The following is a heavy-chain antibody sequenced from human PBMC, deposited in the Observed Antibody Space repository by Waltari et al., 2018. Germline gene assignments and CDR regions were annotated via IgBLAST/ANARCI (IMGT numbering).Heavy chain of an antibody. V-gene: IGHV4-34*01. D-gene: IGHD3-3*01. CDR2: INHSGST. CDR1: GGSFSVYY. J-gene: IGHJ6*02. CDR3: SRGPPYYDFWSGKYGMDV. Sequence: QVQLQQWGAGLLKPSGTLSLTCAVYGGSFSVYYWSWIRMPPVKGLEWIGEINHSGSTNYNPSLKSRVTITVDTSKNQFSLKLSSVTAADTAVYYCSRGPPYYDFWSGKYGMDVWGQGTTVTVSS.